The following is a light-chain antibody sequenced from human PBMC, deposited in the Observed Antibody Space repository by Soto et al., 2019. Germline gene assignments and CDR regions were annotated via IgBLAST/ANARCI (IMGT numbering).Light chain of an antibody. J-gene: IGKJ4*01. Sequence: EIVLTKSRGTLSLSPGERATLSCRSSQSVSNNYLAWYQQKPGQAPRLLIYGASTRATGIPARFSGSGSGTEFTLTISSLQSEDFAVYYCQQRSNWPLTFGGGTKVDIK. CDR3: QQRSNWPLT. V-gene: IGKV3D-20*02. CDR2: GAS. CDR1: QSVSNNY.